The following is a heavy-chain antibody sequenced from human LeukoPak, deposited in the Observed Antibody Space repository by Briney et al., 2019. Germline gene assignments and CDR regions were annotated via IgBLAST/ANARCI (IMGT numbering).Heavy chain of an antibody. V-gene: IGHV4-39*07. CDR2: IYYSGST. Sequence: PSETLSLTCTVSGGSISSSSYYWGWIRQPPGKGLEWIGSIYYSGSTYYNPSLKSRVTISVDKSKNQFSLKLSSVTAADTAVYYCATLTRVRGVIVHWGQGTLVTVSS. J-gene: IGHJ4*02. D-gene: IGHD3-10*01. CDR3: ATLTRVRGVIVH. CDR1: GGSISSSSYY.